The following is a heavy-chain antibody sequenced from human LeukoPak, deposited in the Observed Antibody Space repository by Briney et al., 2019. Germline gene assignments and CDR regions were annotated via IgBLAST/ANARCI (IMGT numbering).Heavy chain of an antibody. CDR2: IYSGGST. J-gene: IGHJ4*02. Sequence: PGGSLRLSCAASGFTFSNYWMHWVRQAPGKGLEWVSVIYSGGSTYYADSVKGRFTISRDNSKNTLYLQMNSLRAEDTAVYYCARGAYGSGPYFDYWGQGTLVTVSS. V-gene: IGHV3-66*01. CDR1: GFTFSNYW. D-gene: IGHD3-10*01. CDR3: ARGAYGSGPYFDY.